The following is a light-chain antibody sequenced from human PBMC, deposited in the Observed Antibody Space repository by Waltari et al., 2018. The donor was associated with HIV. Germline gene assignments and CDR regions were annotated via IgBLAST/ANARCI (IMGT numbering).Light chain of an antibody. V-gene: IGLV2-11*01. Sequence: QSALTQPRSVSGSPGQSVTISCTGTSSDVGGYNYVSWDQQHPGKAPKFMIYDVSKRPSGVPDRFSGSKSGNTASLTISGLQAEDEADYYCCSYAGNYTFVFGGGTKLTVL. CDR2: DVS. CDR1: SSDVGGYNY. J-gene: IGLJ2*01. CDR3: CSYAGNYTFV.